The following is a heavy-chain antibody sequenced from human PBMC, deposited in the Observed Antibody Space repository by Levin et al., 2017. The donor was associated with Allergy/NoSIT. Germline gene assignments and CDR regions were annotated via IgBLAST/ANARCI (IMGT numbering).Heavy chain of an antibody. J-gene: IGHJ3*02. V-gene: IGHV3-33*01. CDR2: IWYDGSNK. CDR1: GFTFSSYG. Sequence: LSLTCAASGFTFSSYGMHWVRQAPGKGLEWVAVIWYDGSNKYYADSVKGRFTISRDNSKNTLYLQMNSLRAEDTAVYYCARAVAAAGPGDAFDIWGQGTMVTVSS. CDR3: ARAVAAAGPGDAFDI. D-gene: IGHD6-13*01.